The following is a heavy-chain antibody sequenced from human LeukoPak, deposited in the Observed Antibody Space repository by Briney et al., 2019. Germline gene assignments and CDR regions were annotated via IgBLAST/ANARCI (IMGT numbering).Heavy chain of an antibody. CDR2: ISSSSSYI. D-gene: IGHD3-3*01. Sequence: GRSLRLSCEASGFTFFNYGVHWVRQAPGKGLEWVSSISSSSSYIYYADSVKGRFTISRDNAKNSLYLQMNSLRAEDTAVYYCARDPLPLRFLEWAPMDVWGQGTTVTVSS. V-gene: IGHV3-21*01. CDR1: GFTFFNYG. J-gene: IGHJ6*02. CDR3: ARDPLPLRFLEWAPMDV.